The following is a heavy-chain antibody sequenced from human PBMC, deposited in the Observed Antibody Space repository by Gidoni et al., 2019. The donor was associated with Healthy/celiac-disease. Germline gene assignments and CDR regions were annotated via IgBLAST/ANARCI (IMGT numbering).Heavy chain of an antibody. CDR3: ARGRRTYSSSARFDP. D-gene: IGHD6-6*01. CDR2: INHSGST. J-gene: IGHJ5*02. V-gene: IGHV4-34*01. Sequence: QVQLQQWCAGLLKPSETLSLTCAVYGGSFSGYYWSWIRQPPGKGLEWIGEINHSGSTNYNPSLKSRVTISVDTSKNQFSLKLSSVTAADTAVYYCARGRRTYSSSARFDPWGQGTLVTVSS. CDR1: GGSFSGYY.